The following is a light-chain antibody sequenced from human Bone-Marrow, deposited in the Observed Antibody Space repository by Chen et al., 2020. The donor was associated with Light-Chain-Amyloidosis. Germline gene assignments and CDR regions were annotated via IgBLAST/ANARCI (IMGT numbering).Light chain of an antibody. Sequence: EIVLTQSPATLSLSPGERAILSCRASQSVGTYLAWYQQKPGQAPRLLIYDASHRATGIPARFSGSGSGTDFTLTLSSLEPEDFAVYDCQQRSNWPPSITFGQGTRLEMK. V-gene: IGKV3-11*01. CDR2: DAS. CDR3: QQRSNWPPSIT. CDR1: QSVGTY. J-gene: IGKJ5*01.